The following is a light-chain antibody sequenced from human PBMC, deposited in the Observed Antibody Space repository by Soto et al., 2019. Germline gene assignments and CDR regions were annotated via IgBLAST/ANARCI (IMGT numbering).Light chain of an antibody. V-gene: IGLV2-8*01. Sequence: QSALTQPPSASGSPGQSVTISCTGTSSDDGGYNYVSWYQQYPGRAPKLMIYEVTKRPSGVPDRFSGSKYANTASLTVSGLQAEDEADYYCSSYASSNDFYFVFGGGTKLTVL. CDR2: EVT. CDR1: SSDDGGYNY. J-gene: IGLJ3*02. CDR3: SSYASSNDFYFV.